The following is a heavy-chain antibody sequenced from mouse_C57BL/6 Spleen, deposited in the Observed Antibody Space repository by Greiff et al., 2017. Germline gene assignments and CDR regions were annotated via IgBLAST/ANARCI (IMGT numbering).Heavy chain of an antibody. CDR2: IRNKANNHAT. Sequence: EVMLVESGGGLVQPGGSMKLSCAASGFTFSDDWMDWVRQSPEKGLEWVAEIRNKANNHATYYAESVKGRFTISRDDSKSSVYLQMNSLRAEDTGIYYCTRPNYSNYYYFDYWGQGTTLTVSS. V-gene: IGHV6-6*01. CDR3: TRPNYSNYYYFDY. J-gene: IGHJ2*01. CDR1: GFTFSDDW. D-gene: IGHD2-5*01.